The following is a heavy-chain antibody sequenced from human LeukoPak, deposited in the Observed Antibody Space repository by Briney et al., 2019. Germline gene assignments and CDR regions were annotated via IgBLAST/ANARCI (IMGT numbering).Heavy chain of an antibody. J-gene: IGHJ4*02. CDR2: ISVASNT. D-gene: IGHD3-3*01. Sequence: PGGSLRLSCAASGLAFSSYAMSWVRQAPGKGLGWVSTISVASNTFHADSVKGRFTISRDNSRNTVYLQMTSLRADDTAVYYCADYGVSGVRNNFYWGQGTLVTVSS. V-gene: IGHV3-23*01. CDR3: ADYGVSGVRNNFY. CDR1: GLAFSSYA.